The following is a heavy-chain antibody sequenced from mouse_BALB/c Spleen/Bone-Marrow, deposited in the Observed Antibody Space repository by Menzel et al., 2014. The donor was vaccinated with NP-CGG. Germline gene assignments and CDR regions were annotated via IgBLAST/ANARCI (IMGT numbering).Heavy chain of an antibody. Sequence: LVESGPELVKPGASGKVSCKASGYAFTSYNMYWVKQSHGKSLEWIGYIDPYNGDTSYNQKFKGKATLTVDKSSSTAYMHLNSLTSEDSAVYYCAGENYGSSPDYWGQGTLVTVSA. J-gene: IGHJ3*01. CDR1: GYAFTSYN. CDR2: IDPYNGDT. CDR3: AGENYGSSPDY. V-gene: IGHV1S135*01. D-gene: IGHD1-1*01.